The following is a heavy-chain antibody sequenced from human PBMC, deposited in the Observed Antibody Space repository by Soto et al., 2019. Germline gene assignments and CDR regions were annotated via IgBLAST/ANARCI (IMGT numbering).Heavy chain of an antibody. V-gene: IGHV3-21*01. CDR2: VSSSSSYI. D-gene: IGHD3-10*01. CDR3: AILLWFGESSFDY. J-gene: IGHJ4*02. Sequence: EVQLVESGGGLVKPGGSLRLSCAASGFTFSSYTMNWVRQAPGKGLEWVSSVSSSSSYIYYADSVKGRFTISRDNAKNSLYLQMNSLKAEDTAVYYCAILLWFGESSFDYWGQGTLVTVSS. CDR1: GFTFSSYT.